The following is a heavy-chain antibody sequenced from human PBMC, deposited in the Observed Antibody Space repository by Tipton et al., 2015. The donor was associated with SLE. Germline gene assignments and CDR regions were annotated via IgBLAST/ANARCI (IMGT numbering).Heavy chain of an antibody. Sequence: TLSLTCNVSGGSIRSYYWSWIRQATGKGLEWIGYMYYSGGTNYNPPLESRVSISLDTSKNQFSLKLSSVSAADTTVYYCARANGIVGGQVPYWYFDLWGRGTLVTVSS. D-gene: IGHD1-26*01. CDR1: GGSIRSYY. J-gene: IGHJ2*01. CDR2: MYYSGGT. CDR3: ARANGIVGGQVPYWYFDL. V-gene: IGHV4-59*01.